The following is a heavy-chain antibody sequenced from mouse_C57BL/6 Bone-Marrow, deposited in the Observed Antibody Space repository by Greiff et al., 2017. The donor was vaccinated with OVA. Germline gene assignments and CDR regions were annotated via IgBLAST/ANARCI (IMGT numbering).Heavy chain of an antibody. V-gene: IGHV5-4*01. D-gene: IGHD1-1*02. J-gene: IGHJ2*01. Sequence: DVQLVESGGGLVKPGGSLKLSCAASGFTFSSYAMSWVRQTPEKRLEWVATISDGGSYTYYPDNVKGRFTISRDNAKHNLYLQMSHLKSEDTAMYYSARDYAPWYFFDYWGQGTTLTVSS. CDR2: ISDGGSYT. CDR1: GFTFSSYA. CDR3: ARDYAPWYFFDY.